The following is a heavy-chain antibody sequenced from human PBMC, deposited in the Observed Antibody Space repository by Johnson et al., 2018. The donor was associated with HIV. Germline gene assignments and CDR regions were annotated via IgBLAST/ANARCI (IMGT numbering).Heavy chain of an antibody. CDR2: IRYDGSNK. V-gene: IGHV3-30*02. Sequence: QVQLVESGGGLVQPGGSLRLSCAASGFTVSSNYMSWVRQAPGKGLEWVAFIRYDGSNKYYADSVKGRFTISRDNSKNTLYLQMTSLRIEDTAVYYCAKVRSSSWYDAFDIWGQGTMVTVSS. D-gene: IGHD6-13*01. CDR1: GFTVSSNY. J-gene: IGHJ3*02. CDR3: AKVRSSSWYDAFDI.